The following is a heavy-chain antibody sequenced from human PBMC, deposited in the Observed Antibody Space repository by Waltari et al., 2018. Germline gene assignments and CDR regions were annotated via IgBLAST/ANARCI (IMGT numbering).Heavy chain of an antibody. Sequence: QVQLQESGPVLVKPSGTLSLTCAVSGGSISSSNWWRWVRQPPGKGLEWIGEIYHSGSTNYNPSLKSRVTISVDKSKNQFSLKLSSVTAADTAVYYCARDASAGYCSGGSCFTAWGQGTLVTVSS. CDR1: GGSISSSNW. D-gene: IGHD2-15*01. V-gene: IGHV4-4*02. CDR2: IYHSGST. CDR3: ARDASAGYCSGGSCFTA. J-gene: IGHJ5*02.